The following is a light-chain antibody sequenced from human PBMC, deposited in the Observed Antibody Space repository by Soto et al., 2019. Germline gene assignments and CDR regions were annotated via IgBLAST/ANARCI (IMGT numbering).Light chain of an antibody. CDR1: QGISSY. CDR3: QQYYSYPQT. V-gene: IGKV1-8*01. CDR2: AAS. Sequence: AIRMTQSPSSFSASTGDRVTITCRASQGISSYLAWYQQKPGKAPKLLIYAASTLQSGVPSRFSGSESGTDFTLTISCLQSEDFAPYCCQQYYSYPQTFGQGTKVEIK. J-gene: IGKJ1*01.